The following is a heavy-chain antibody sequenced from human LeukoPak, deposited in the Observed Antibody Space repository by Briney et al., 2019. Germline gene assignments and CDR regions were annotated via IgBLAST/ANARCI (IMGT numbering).Heavy chain of an antibody. D-gene: IGHD3-10*01. CDR2: ISGSGGST. CDR3: AKAPTYYYGSGSYYHDAFDI. V-gene: IGHV3-23*01. J-gene: IGHJ3*02. Sequence: GGSLRLSCAASGFTFSSYNMNWVRQAPGKGLEWVSAISGSGGSTYYADSVKGRFTISRDNSKNTLYLQMNSLRAEDTAVYYCAKAPTYYYGSGSYYHDAFDIWGQGTMVTASS. CDR1: GFTFSSYN.